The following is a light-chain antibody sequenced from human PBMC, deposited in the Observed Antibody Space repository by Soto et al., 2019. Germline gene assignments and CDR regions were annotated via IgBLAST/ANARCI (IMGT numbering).Light chain of an antibody. J-gene: IGLJ7*01. Sequence: QAVVTQEPSLSVSPGGTVTFTCGLSSGSVSTNYYPSCYQQTPGQSPRTLMYSTNTRSSGVPDRFSGSILGNKAALTITGAQADDESDYYCVLYMGSGINVFGGGTQLTVL. CDR3: VLYMGSGINV. V-gene: IGLV8-61*01. CDR1: SGSVSTNYY. CDR2: STN.